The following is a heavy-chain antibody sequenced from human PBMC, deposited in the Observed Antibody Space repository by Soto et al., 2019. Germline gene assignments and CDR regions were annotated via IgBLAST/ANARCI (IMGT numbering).Heavy chain of an antibody. CDR3: ARDSGPTSGWPDAGIY. Sequence: GASVKVSCKASGYTFTSYYMHWVRQAPGQGLEWMGIINPSGGSTSYAQKFQGRVTMTRDTSTSTVYMELSSLRSEDTAVYYCARDSGPTSGWPDAGIYWGQGTLVTVSS. CDR2: INPSGGST. CDR1: GYTFTSYY. J-gene: IGHJ4*02. V-gene: IGHV1-46*01. D-gene: IGHD6-19*01.